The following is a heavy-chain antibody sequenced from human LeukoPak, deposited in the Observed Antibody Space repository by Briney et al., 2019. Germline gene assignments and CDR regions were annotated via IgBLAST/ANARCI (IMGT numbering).Heavy chain of an antibody. CDR2: ISDSGGRT. J-gene: IGHJ4*02. CDR3: ATDREGDPSAYYLV. CDR1: GFTFSGYA. D-gene: IGHD3-22*01. Sequence: GGSLRLSCAASGFTFSGYAMSWVRQAPGKGLEWVSTISDSGGRTYYADSVKGPLTTSRHNSKNTLFLQMNSLRAEDSALYYCATDREGDPSAYYLVGGQGTLITVSS. V-gene: IGHV3-23*01.